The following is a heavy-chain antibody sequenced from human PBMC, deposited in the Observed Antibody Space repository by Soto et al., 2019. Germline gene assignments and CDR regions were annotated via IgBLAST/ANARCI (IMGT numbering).Heavy chain of an antibody. V-gene: IGHV3-30*04. Sequence: WGSLRLSCASSGFTFSSYAMHWVRQAPGKGLEWVAVISTDGRDKYHADSVKGRFTISRDNSKNTFYLQMNSLRAEDTAVYYCAKDHDLAAAGYYFDYWGQGTLVTVSS. D-gene: IGHD6-13*01. CDR3: AKDHDLAAAGYYFDY. CDR2: ISTDGRDK. J-gene: IGHJ4*02. CDR1: GFTFSSYA.